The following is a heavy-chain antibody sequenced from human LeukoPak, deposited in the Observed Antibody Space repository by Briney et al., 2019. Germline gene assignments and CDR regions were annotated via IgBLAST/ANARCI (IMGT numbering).Heavy chain of an antibody. CDR2: IYYSGST. D-gene: IGHD6-25*01. CDR1: GGSISSSSYY. Sequence: SETLSLTCTVSGGSISSSSYYWGWIRQPPGKGLEWIGSIYYSGSTYYNPSLKGRVTISVDTSKNQFSLKLSSVTAADTAVYYCARIPRIAASGAHYYVDVWGKGTTVTVSS. CDR3: ARIPRIAASGAHYYVDV. V-gene: IGHV4-39*01. J-gene: IGHJ6*03.